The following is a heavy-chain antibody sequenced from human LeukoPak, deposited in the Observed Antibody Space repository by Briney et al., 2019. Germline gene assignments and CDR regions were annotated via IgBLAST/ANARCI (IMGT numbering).Heavy chain of an antibody. J-gene: IGHJ5*02. D-gene: IGHD3-10*01. CDR3: ARTSITMVRGVLNWFDP. V-gene: IGHV4-38-2*02. Sequence: SETLSLTCTVSGYSISSGYYWGWIRQPPGKGLEWIGSIYHSGSTYYNPSLKSRVTISVDTSKNQFSLKLSSVTAADTAVYYCARTSITMVRGVLNWFDPWGQGTLVTVSS. CDR2: IYHSGST. CDR1: GYSISSGYY.